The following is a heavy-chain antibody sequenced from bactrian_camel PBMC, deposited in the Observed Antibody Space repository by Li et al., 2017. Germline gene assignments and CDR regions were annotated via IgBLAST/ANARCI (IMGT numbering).Heavy chain of an antibody. Sequence: HVQLVESGGGSVQPGGSRRLSCAASGFSFSTYFMNWVRQTPGKGLEWVSSIYKDGSNTNYADSVKGRFTISRDNAKNTLYLALNNLKPEDTSLYYCAADPCIGCGSCWYAERGLYELNYWGQGTQVTVS. CDR1: GFSFSTYF. D-gene: IGHD6*01. CDR2: IYKDGSNT. CDR3: AADPCIGCGSCWYAERGLYELNY. J-gene: IGHJ4*01. V-gene: IGHV3S6*01.